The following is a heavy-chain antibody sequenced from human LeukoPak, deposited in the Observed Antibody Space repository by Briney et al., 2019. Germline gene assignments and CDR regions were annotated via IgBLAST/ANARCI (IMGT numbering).Heavy chain of an antibody. D-gene: IGHD4-11*01. CDR1: GGSISSYY. Sequence: PSETLSLTCTVSGGSISSYYWSWIRQPAGKGLEWIGRIYTSGSTNYNPSLKSRVTMSVDTSKNQFSLKLSSVAAADTAVYYCARGGRTTVTTTYYYYYYMDVWGKGTTVTVSS. CDR3: ARGGRTTVTTTYYYYYYMDV. J-gene: IGHJ6*03. CDR2: IYTSGST. V-gene: IGHV4-4*07.